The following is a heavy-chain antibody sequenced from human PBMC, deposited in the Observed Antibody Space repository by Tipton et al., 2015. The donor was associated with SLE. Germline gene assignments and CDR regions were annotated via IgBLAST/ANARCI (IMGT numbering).Heavy chain of an antibody. Sequence: TLSLTCAVYGGSFSGYYWSWIRQPPGKGLEWIGEINHSGSTNYNPSLKSRVTISVDTSKNQFSLKLSSVTAADTAVYYCARDSVEEWEQPDYWGQGTLVTVSS. CDR2: INHSGST. D-gene: IGHD1-26*01. J-gene: IGHJ4*02. V-gene: IGHV4-34*01. CDR3: ARDSVEEWEQPDY. CDR1: GGSFSGYY.